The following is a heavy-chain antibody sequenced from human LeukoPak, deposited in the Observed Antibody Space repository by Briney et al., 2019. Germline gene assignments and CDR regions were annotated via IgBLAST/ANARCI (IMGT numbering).Heavy chain of an antibody. CDR2: ISYRGSC. J-gene: IGHJ4*02. CDR3: ARLTDF. V-gene: IGHV4-39*01. Sequence: SETLSLTCTVSGGTLIISNYYWGWIRQSLGRGPGFIGNISYRGSCYFNPSSRSRVHMSFEPSKNQFSLTLSSVTAADTAVYYCARLTDFWGQGILVTVSS. CDR1: GGTLIISNYY.